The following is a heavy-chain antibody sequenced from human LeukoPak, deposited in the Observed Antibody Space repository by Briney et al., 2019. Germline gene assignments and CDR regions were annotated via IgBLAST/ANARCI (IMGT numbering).Heavy chain of an antibody. Sequence: ASVKVSCKASRYTFTGYYMHWVRQAPGQGLEWMGRINPNSGGTNYAQKFQGRVTMTRDTSISTAYMELSRLRSDDTAVYYCARGHYYYYYMDIWGKGTTVTVS. CDR1: RYTFTGYY. J-gene: IGHJ6*03. CDR3: ARGHYYYYYMDI. V-gene: IGHV1-2*06. CDR2: INPNSGGT.